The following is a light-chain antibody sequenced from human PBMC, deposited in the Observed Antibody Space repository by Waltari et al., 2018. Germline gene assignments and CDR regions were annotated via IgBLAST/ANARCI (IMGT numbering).Light chain of an antibody. J-gene: IGLJ2*01. CDR3: NSFAGSDTVV. CDR1: SGDIGAYTS. Sequence: QSALTQPPSASGSPGQSVTISCTGTSGDIGAYTSVKWYRQHPGKVPKLMLYDVNRRPSGVPDRFSGSKSGNTASLTVSGLQPEDEAVYYCNSFAGSDTVVFGGGTTLTVL. V-gene: IGLV2-8*01. CDR2: DVN.